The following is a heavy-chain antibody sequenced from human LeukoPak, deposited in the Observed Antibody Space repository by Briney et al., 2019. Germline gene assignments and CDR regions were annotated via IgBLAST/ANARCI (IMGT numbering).Heavy chain of an antibody. CDR3: ARSGNYNWNYNPTYFDY. J-gene: IGHJ4*02. CDR2: IYTSGST. CDR1: GGSISSYY. Sequence: PSETLSLTCTVSGGSISSYYWSWIRQPPGKRLEWIGYIYTSGSTNYNPSLKSRVTISVDTSKNQFSLKLSSVTAAGTAVYYCARSGNYNWNYNPTYFDYWGQGTLVTVSS. D-gene: IGHD1-7*01. V-gene: IGHV4-4*09.